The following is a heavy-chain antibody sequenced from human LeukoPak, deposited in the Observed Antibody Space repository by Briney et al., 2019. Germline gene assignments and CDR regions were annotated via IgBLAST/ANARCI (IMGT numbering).Heavy chain of an antibody. CDR1: GGSISSSNW. V-gene: IGHV4-4*02. D-gene: IGHD6-13*01. CDR3: ARDYRQQLVRPRPNWYFDL. Sequence: SETLSLTCAVSGGSISSSNWWSWVRQPPGKGLEWIGEIYHSGSTNYNPSLKSRVTISVDKSKNQFSLKLSSVTAADTAVYYCARDYRQQLVRPRPNWYFDLWGRGTLVTVSS. J-gene: IGHJ2*01. CDR2: IYHSGST.